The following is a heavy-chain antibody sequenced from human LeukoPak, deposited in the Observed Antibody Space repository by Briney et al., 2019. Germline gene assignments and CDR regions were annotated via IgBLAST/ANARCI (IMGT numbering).Heavy chain of an antibody. J-gene: IGHJ4*02. CDR1: GFTFSSYD. V-gene: IGHV3-13*04. CDR3: ARGIVYSSSWYGYGFDY. CDR2: IGTTGDT. D-gene: IGHD6-13*01. Sequence: GGSLRLSCAASGFTFSSYDMHWVRQPIGKGLEWVSGIGTTGDTYYPGSVKGRFTISRENAKNSLYLQMNSLRGGDTAVYYCARGIVYSSSWYGYGFDYWGQGTLVTVSS.